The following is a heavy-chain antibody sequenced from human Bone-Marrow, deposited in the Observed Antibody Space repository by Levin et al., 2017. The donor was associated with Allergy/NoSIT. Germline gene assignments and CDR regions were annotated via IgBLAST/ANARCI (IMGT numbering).Heavy chain of an antibody. CDR3: AKSLGPPSTTLHDGFDI. CDR2: IWYDEIKK. Sequence: PGGSLRLSCAASGFTFSYYSMHWVRQAPGKGLEWVAVIWYDEIKKYYVDSVKGRFTISRDNFKDILYLQMDSLRAEDSAVYYCAKSLGPPSTTLHDGFDIWGQGTMVTVSS. D-gene: IGHD1-14*01. J-gene: IGHJ3*02. CDR1: GFTFSYYS. V-gene: IGHV3-33*06.